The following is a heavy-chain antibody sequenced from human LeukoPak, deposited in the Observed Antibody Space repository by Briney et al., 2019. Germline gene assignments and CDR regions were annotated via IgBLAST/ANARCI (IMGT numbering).Heavy chain of an antibody. CDR3: AKDHPRYYGSGSFLLRFDP. D-gene: IGHD3-10*01. CDR1: GFTFSSYA. J-gene: IGHJ5*02. Sequence: PGGSLRLSCAASGFTFSSYAMSWVRQAPGKGLEWVSAISGSGGSTYYADSVKGRFTISRDNSMNTLYLQMNSLRAEDTAVYYCAKDHPRYYGSGSFLLRFDPWGQGTLVTVSS. CDR2: ISGSGGST. V-gene: IGHV3-23*01.